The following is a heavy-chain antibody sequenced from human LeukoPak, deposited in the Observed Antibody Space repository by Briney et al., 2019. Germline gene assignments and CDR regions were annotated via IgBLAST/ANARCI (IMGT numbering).Heavy chain of an antibody. CDR2: IYYSGST. CDR1: GGSISSYY. CDR3: ARPTAAGKPGYDAFDI. Sequence: SETLSPTCTVSGGSISSYYWSWIRQPPGKGLEWIGYIYYSGSTNYNPSLKSRVTISVDTSKNQFSLKLSSVTAADTAVYYCARPTAAGKPGYDAFDIWGQGTMVTVSS. D-gene: IGHD6-13*01. V-gene: IGHV4-59*08. J-gene: IGHJ3*02.